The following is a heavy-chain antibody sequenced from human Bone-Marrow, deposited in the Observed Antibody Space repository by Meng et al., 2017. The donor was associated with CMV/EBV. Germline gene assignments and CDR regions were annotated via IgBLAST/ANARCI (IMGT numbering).Heavy chain of an antibody. Sequence: GESLKISCAASGFTVSSNYMSWVRQAPGKGLEWVSVIYSGGSTYYAVSVKGRCSISRDNSKNTLYLQMNSLRAEDTAVYYCARDGTTSRSDYYYGMDVWGQGTTVTVSS. V-gene: IGHV3-66*02. J-gene: IGHJ6*02. CDR2: IYSGGST. D-gene: IGHD1-1*01. CDR1: GFTVSSNY. CDR3: ARDGTTSRSDYYYGMDV.